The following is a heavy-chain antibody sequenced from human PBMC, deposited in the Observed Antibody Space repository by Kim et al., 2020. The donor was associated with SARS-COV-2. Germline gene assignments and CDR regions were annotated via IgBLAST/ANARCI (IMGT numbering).Heavy chain of an antibody. J-gene: IGHJ4*02. CDR2: INAGNGNT. CDR1: GYTFTSYA. Sequence: AAVKVSCKASGYTFTSYAMHWVRQAPGQRLEWMGWINAGNGNTKYSQKFQGRVTITRDTSASTAYMELSSLRSEDTAVYYCARDREQWLVSYFDYWGQGTLVTVSS. V-gene: IGHV1-3*01. D-gene: IGHD6-19*01. CDR3: ARDREQWLVSYFDY.